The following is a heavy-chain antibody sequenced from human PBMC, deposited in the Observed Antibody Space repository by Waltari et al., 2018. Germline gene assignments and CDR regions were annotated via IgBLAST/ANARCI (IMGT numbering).Heavy chain of an antibody. CDR2: IYYSGST. V-gene: IGHV4-59*13. J-gene: IGHJ4*02. D-gene: IGHD3-3*01. CDR3: ARESYDFWSGYQRRFDY. CDR1: GGSISSYY. Sequence: QVQLQESGPGLVQPSETLSRTCTVPGGSISSYYGSWIRQPPGKGLEWIGYIYYSGSTNYNPSLKSRVTISVDTSKNQFSLKLSSVTAADTAVYYCARESYDFWSGYQRRFDYWGQGTLVTVSS.